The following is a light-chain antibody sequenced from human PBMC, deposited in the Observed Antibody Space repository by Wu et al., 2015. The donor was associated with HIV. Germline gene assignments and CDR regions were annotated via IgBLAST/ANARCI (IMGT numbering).Light chain of an antibody. V-gene: IGKV1-39*01. Sequence: DIQMTQSPSSLSASVGDRVTITCRASRSISSDLKWYQQKPGAAPQLLIYAASSLQSGVPSRFSGSGSGTDFTLTISSLQPEDFATYYCQQTYSTPKTFGQGTKVKSN. CDR2: AAS. J-gene: IGKJ1*01. CDR1: RSISSD. CDR3: QQTYSTPKT.